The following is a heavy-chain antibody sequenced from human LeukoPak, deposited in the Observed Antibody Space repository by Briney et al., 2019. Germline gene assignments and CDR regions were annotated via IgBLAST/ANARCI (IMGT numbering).Heavy chain of an antibody. D-gene: IGHD2-15*01. Sequence: GGSLRLSCAASGFPFRSYSMNWVRQAPGKGLEWVSSISSGSTYIYYADSVKGRCTISRDNAKNSLYLQMNSLRAEDTAIYYCARVASSGALRTDYWGQGTLVTVSS. J-gene: IGHJ4*02. CDR1: GFPFRSYS. CDR3: ARVASSGALRTDY. CDR2: ISSGSTYI. V-gene: IGHV3-21*01.